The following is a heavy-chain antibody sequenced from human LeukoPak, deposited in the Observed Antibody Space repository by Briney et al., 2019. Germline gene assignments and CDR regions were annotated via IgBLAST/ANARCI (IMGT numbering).Heavy chain of an antibody. CDR1: GGSISTYY. CDR2: IYYSGST. J-gene: IGHJ4*02. D-gene: IGHD5-12*01. Sequence: SETLSLTCTVSGGSISTYYWSWIRQPPGKGLEWIGYIYYSGSTNYNPSLKSRVTISVDTSKNQFSLKLSSVTAADTAVYYCASRRGYSGYDTAEQAYYFDYWGQGTLVTVSS. V-gene: IGHV4-59*01. CDR3: ASRRGYSGYDTAEQAYYFDY.